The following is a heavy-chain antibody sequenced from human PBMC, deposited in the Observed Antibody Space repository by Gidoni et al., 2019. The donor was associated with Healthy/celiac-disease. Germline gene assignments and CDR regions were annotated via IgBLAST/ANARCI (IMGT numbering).Heavy chain of an antibody. CDR2: ISPGDSDT. CDR1: GYSFTSYC. D-gene: IGHD6-19*01. V-gene: IGHV5-51*01. CDR3: ARSSGWLNNWFDP. J-gene: IGHJ5*02. Sequence: EVQLVQSGAEVKKPGESLTLSCKGSGYSFTSYCIGWVRQMPGKGLEWMGIISPGDSDTRYSPSFQGKVTISADKSISTAYLQWSSLKASDTAMYYCARSSGWLNNWFDPWGQGTLVTVSS.